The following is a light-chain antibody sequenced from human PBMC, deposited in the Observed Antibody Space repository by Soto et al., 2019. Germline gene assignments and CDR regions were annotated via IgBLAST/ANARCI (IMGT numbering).Light chain of an antibody. Sequence: EIVMTQSPATLSVSPGERATLSCRASQSVSNKLAWYQHKPGQAPRVLIYDTSTRAAGIPARFSGGGSETEFTLTISSLQSEDFAVYYCQQYHNWPPLTFGGGTKVEIK. CDR1: QSVSNK. V-gene: IGKV3-15*01. CDR2: DTS. CDR3: QQYHNWPPLT. J-gene: IGKJ4*01.